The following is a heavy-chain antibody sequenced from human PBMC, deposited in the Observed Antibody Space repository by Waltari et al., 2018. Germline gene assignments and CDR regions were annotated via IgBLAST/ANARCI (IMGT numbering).Heavy chain of an antibody. J-gene: IGHJ6*02. Sequence: QVQLVQSGAAVKKPGASVKVSCRTSGDTFSSSFIFWVRQAPGQGLEWMGIINPSDGGTNYPQKFQDRVTMTRDTSTSTVYMELRSLRSEDTAVYYCTRDKLDYYNGMDVWGQGTTVTVSS. V-gene: IGHV1-46*03. CDR2: INPSDGGT. CDR3: TRDKLDYYNGMDV. CDR1: GDTFSSSF. D-gene: IGHD3-3*02.